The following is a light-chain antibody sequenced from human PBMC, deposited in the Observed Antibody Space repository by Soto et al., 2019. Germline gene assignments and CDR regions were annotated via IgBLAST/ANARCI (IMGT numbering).Light chain of an antibody. CDR1: QSVSSSY. CDR2: GAS. V-gene: IGKV3-20*01. Sequence: EIVLTQSPGTLSLSPGERATLSCRASQSVSSSYLAWYQRKPGQAPRLLTYGASSRATGIPDRFSGSGSGTDFTLTISRLEPEDFAVYYCQQYGSSPPWTFGQGTKVEI. J-gene: IGKJ1*01. CDR3: QQYGSSPPWT.